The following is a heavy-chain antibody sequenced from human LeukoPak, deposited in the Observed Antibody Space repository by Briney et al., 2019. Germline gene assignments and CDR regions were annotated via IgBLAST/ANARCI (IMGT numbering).Heavy chain of an antibody. CDR1: GFTFSSYA. V-gene: IGHV3-23*01. J-gene: IGHJ4*02. D-gene: IGHD3-10*01. CDR2: ISGSGGST. Sequence: GGSLRLSCAASGFTFSSYAMSWVRQAPGKGLEWVSAISGSGGSTYYADSVKGRFTISRDNAKNSLYLQMNSLRAEDTAVYYCARDNTYYYGSGSFPPFDYWGQGTLVTVSS. CDR3: ARDNTYYYGSGSFPPFDY.